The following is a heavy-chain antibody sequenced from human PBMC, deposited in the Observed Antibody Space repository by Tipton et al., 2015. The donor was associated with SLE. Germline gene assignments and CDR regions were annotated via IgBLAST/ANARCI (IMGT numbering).Heavy chain of an antibody. V-gene: IGHV4-31*03. D-gene: IGHD6-13*01. CDR3: AKVHHSSSRYYGMDV. J-gene: IGHJ6*02. Sequence: TLSLTCTVSGGSISSGGYYWSWIRQHPGKGLEWIGYIYYSGSTYYNPSLKSRVTISVDTSKNQFSLKLSSVTAADTAVYYCAKVHHSSSRYYGMDVWGQGTTVTVSS. CDR1: GGSISSGGYY. CDR2: IYYSGST.